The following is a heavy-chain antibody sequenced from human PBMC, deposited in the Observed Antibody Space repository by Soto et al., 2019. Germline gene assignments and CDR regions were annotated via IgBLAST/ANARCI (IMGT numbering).Heavy chain of an antibody. CDR1: GFTFSTYG. J-gene: IGHJ6*02. Sequence: PGGSLRLSCAASGFTFSTYGMHWVRQAPGKGLEWVAGIRYDGSNQYYADSVKGQFTISRDNSKNTLYMQMGSLRADDTAVYYCARDFTAGATYSGPSYYAMDVWGQGTTVTVSS. CDR3: ARDFTAGATYSGPSYYAMDV. V-gene: IGHV3-33*01. D-gene: IGHD1-26*01. CDR2: IRYDGSNQ.